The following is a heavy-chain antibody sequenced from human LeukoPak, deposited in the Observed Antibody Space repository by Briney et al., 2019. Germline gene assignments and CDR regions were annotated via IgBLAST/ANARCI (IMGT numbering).Heavy chain of an antibody. CDR3: AKDLSGSGSYYPLDY. D-gene: IGHD3-10*01. V-gene: IGHV3-23*01. CDR1: GFTFSSYA. Sequence: GGSLGLSCVTSGFTFSSYAMSWVRQAPGKGLEWVSAVDGGGSSTYYADSVKGRFTISRDNSNNTLYLQMNSLRAEDTAEYYCAKDLSGSGSYYPLDYWGQGTLVTVSS. J-gene: IGHJ4*02. CDR2: VDGGGSST.